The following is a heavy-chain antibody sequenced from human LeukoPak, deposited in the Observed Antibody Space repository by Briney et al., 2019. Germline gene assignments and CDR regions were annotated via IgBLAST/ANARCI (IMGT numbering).Heavy chain of an antibody. CDR1: GYTFNNYG. D-gene: IGHD4-11*01. CDR3: ARASSPYNWYFNV. CDR2: IAADNGGS. Sequence: GASVKVSCKASGYTFNNYGISWVRQAPGQGLEWMGWIAADNGGSSYTQKFQGRVTMTTDTSTSTVYMDLRSLRTDDTAVYYCARASSPYNWYFNVWGRGTLVTVSS. V-gene: IGHV1-18*01. J-gene: IGHJ2*01.